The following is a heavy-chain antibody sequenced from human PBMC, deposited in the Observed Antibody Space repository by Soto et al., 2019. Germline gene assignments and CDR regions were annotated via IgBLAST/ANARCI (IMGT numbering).Heavy chain of an antibody. J-gene: IGHJ4*02. CDR1: GFTFSSYG. D-gene: IGHD6-19*01. V-gene: IGHV3-30*03. Sequence: GGSLRLSCAASGFTFSSYGMHWVRQAPGKGLEWVALISYDKSNKFYADSVKGRFTISRDNSKNTLYLQMNSLRAEDTAVYYCAREAVAGMCFDYWGQGTLVTVSS. CDR2: ISYDKSNK. CDR3: AREAVAGMCFDY.